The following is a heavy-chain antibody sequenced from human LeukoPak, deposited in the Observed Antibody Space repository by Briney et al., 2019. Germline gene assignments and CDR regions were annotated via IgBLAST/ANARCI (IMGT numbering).Heavy chain of an antibody. CDR2: INEDGSET. CDR3: ARGRQMTY. J-gene: IGHJ4*02. Sequence: GGSLSPSRAPSGFTFGSFWMAWVRQPPGGGLEWVANINEDGSETYYVDSMKGRFTISRDNAKKSLYLQMSSLRAEDTAVYYCARGRQMTYWGQGTLVTVSS. V-gene: IGHV3-7*04. CDR1: GFTFGSFW.